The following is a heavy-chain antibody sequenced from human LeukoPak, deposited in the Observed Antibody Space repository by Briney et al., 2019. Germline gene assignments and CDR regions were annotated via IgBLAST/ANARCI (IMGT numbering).Heavy chain of an antibody. CDR1: GGSISSYY. CDR3: ARDLRGEYYDFWSGINYYYYYMDV. J-gene: IGHJ6*03. V-gene: IGHV4-59*01. D-gene: IGHD3-3*01. Sequence: SETLSLTCTVFGGSISSYYWSWLRQPPGKGLEWIGYIYYSGSTNYNPSLKSRVTISVDTSKNQFSLKLSSVTAADTAVYYCARDLRGEYYDFWSGINYYYYYMDVWGKGTTVTVSS. CDR2: IYYSGST.